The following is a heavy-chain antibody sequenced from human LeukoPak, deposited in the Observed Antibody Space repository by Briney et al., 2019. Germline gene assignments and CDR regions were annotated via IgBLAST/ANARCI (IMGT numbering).Heavy chain of an antibody. V-gene: IGHV4-59*01. CDR2: IYYSGST. D-gene: IGHD3-3*01. CDR1: GGSISSYY. J-gene: IGHJ5*02. Sequence: SETLSLTCTVSGGSISSYYWSWIRQPPGKGLEWIGYIYYSGSTNYNPSLKSRVTISVDTSKNQFSLKLSSVTAADTAVYYCARGPWYHDFWSGYPNWFDPWGQGTLVTVSS. CDR3: ARGPWYHDFWSGYPNWFDP.